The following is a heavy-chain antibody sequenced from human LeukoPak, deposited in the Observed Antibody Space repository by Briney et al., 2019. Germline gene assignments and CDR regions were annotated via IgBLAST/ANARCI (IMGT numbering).Heavy chain of an antibody. CDR3: ARVGFGDGAGAFDI. D-gene: IGHD3-10*01. J-gene: IGHJ3*02. V-gene: IGHV3-13*01. CDR2: IGTAGDT. Sequence: GGSLRLSCAASGFTFSSYDMHWVRQATGKGLEWVSAIGTAGDTYYPGSVKGRLTISRENAKNSLYLQMNSLRAGNTAVYYCARVGFGDGAGAFDIWGQGTMVTVSS. CDR1: GFTFSSYD.